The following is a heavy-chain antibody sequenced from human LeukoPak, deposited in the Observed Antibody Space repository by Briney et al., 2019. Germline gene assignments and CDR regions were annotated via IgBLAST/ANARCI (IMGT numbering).Heavy chain of an antibody. J-gene: IGHJ4*02. CDR1: GYTFTSYY. CDR3: ARDLSGSNYYASGSYAD. CDR2: INPSGGST. V-gene: IGHV1-46*01. D-gene: IGHD3-10*01. Sequence: ASVKVSCKASGYTFTSYYMHWVRQAPGQGLEWMGIINPSGGSTSYARKFQGRVTMTRDTSTSTVYMELTSLRSEDTAVYYCARDLSGSNYYASGSYADWGQGTLVTVSS.